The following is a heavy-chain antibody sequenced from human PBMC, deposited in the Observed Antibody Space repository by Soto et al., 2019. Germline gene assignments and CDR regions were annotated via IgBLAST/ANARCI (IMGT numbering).Heavy chain of an antibody. V-gene: IGHV3-23*01. Sequence: GGSLRLSCAASGFTFSSYAMSWVRQAPGKGLEWVSAISGSGGSTYYADSVKGRFAISRDNSKNTLYLQMNSLRAEDTAVYYCAKDGVAGTLADYWGQGTLVTVSS. J-gene: IGHJ4*02. D-gene: IGHD6-19*01. CDR2: ISGSGGST. CDR3: AKDGVAGTLADY. CDR1: GFTFSSYA.